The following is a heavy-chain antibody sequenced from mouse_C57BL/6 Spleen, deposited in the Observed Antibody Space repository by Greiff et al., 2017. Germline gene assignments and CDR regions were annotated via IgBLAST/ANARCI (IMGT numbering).Heavy chain of an antibody. CDR1: GFTFSSYA. D-gene: IGHD4-1*01. J-gene: IGHJ2*01. CDR2: ISDGGSYT. V-gene: IGHV5-4*01. Sequence: EVQVVESGGGLVKPGGSLKLSCAASGFTFSSYAMSWVRQTPEKRLEWVATISDGGSYTYYPDNVKGRFTISRDNAKNNLYLQMSHLKSEDTAMYYCAREDWGFDYWGQGTTLTVSS. CDR3: AREDWGFDY.